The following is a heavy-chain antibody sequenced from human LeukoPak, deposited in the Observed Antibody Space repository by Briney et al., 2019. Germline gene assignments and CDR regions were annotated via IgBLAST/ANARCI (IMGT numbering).Heavy chain of an antibody. CDR2: ISYDGSNK. CDR3: AREWVFEAGPYYYNGMDV. V-gene: IGHV3-30-3*01. CDR1: GFTFSSYA. Sequence: GGSLRLSCAASGFTFSSYAVHWVRQAPGKGLEWVAVISYDGSNKYYADSVKGRFTISRDNSKNTLYLQMNSLRAEDTAVYYCAREWVFEAGPYYYNGMDVWGQGTTVTVSS. J-gene: IGHJ6*02. D-gene: IGHD6-19*01.